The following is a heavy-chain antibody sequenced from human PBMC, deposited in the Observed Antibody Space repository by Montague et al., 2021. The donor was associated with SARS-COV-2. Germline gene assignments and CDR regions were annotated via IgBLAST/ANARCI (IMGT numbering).Heavy chain of an antibody. Sequence: SETLSLTCAVYGGSFSAYYWSWIRQAPAKGLEWIGQINHSGGTNSSSSLKSRVTISLDTSKNQFSLTLISVTAADTAVYYCARGLPPPPSYYYECSCYYLDQWGQGTLVTVSS. CDR1: GGSFSAYY. CDR3: ARGLPPPPSYYYECSCYYLDQ. CDR2: INHSGGT. J-gene: IGHJ4*02. V-gene: IGHV4-34*01. D-gene: IGHD3-22*01.